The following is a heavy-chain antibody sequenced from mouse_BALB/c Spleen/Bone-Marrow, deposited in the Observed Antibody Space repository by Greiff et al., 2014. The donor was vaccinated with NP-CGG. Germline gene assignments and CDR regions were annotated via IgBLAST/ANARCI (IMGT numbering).Heavy chain of an antibody. V-gene: IGHV5-9-3*01. CDR2: INTGGSYT. J-gene: IGHJ1*01. CDR1: GFTFSSYD. CDR3: ARRALDYWYFDV. Sequence: VQLQQSGGGLVKPGGTLKLSCAASGFTFSSYDMSWVRQTPEKRLEWVAIINTGGSYTYYSDSVKGRFTISRDNAKNTLYLQMISLRSEDTAMYYCARRALDYWYFDVWGAGTTVTVSS.